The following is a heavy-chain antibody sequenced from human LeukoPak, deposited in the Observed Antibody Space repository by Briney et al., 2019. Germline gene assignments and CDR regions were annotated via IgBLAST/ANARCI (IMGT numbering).Heavy chain of an antibody. J-gene: IGHJ6*02. CDR2: IYYSGST. CDR3: ARVGYYYYGMDV. CDR1: GGSISSYY. V-gene: IGHV4-59*01. Sequence: SETLSLTCTVSGGSISSYYWSWIRQPPGKGLEWIGYIYYSGSTNYNPSLKSRVTISVDTSKNQFSLKLSSVTAADTAVYYCARVGYYYYGMDVWGQGTTVTVSS.